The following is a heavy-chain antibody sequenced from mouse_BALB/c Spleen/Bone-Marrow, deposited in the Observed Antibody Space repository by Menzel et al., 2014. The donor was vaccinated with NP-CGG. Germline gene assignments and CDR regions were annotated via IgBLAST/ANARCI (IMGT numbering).Heavy chain of an antibody. J-gene: IGHJ2*01. Sequence: EVHVKQSGAELVKPGASIKLSCTASGFNIKDTYMHWVKQRPEQGLEWIGGIDPANGNTKYDPKFQGKATITADTSSNTAYLQLSSLTSEDTSVYYCARYYYVSNLFDYWSDSTTLTISS. CDR3: ARYYYVSNLFDY. D-gene: IGHD1-1*01. CDR1: GFNIKDTY. CDR2: IDPANGNT. V-gene: IGHV14-3*02.